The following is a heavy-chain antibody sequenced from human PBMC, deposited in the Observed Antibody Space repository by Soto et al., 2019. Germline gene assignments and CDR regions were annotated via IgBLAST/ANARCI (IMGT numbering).Heavy chain of an antibody. Sequence: GGSLRLSCAASGFTFSSYAMSWVRQAPGKGLEWVSAISGSGGSTYYADSVKGRFTISRDNSKNTLYLQMNSLRAEDTAVYYCAKGQYYDFWSGYYTDYWGQGTLVTVS. CDR3: AKGQYYDFWSGYYTDY. CDR1: GFTFSSYA. D-gene: IGHD3-3*01. J-gene: IGHJ4*02. V-gene: IGHV3-23*01. CDR2: ISGSGGST.